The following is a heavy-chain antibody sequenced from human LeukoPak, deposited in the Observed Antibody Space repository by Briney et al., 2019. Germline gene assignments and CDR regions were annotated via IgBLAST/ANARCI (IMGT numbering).Heavy chain of an antibody. Sequence: GGSLRLSCAASGFTFSSYAMSWVRQAPGKGLEWVSTISGRGGSTYYVDSVKGRFTISRDNSKNTLYLQMNSLRAEDTAVYYCARGGSLDFWGQGTLVTVSS. CDR3: ARGGSLDF. J-gene: IGHJ4*02. V-gene: IGHV3-23*01. D-gene: IGHD3-10*01. CDR1: GFTFSSYA. CDR2: ISGRGGST.